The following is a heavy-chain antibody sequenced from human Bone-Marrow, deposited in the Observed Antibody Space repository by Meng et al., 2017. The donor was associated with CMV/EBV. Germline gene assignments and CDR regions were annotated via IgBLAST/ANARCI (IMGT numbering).Heavy chain of an antibody. J-gene: IGHJ6*02. CDR1: GFTFSSYG. Sequence: GESXKXXCAXSGFTFSSYGMHWVRQAPGKGLEWVAFIRYDGSNKDYADSVKGRFTISRDNSKNTLYLQMNSLRAEDTAVYYCARDLIVPAAIDYYYGMDVWGQGTTVTVYS. CDR3: ARDLIVPAAIDYYYGMDV. D-gene: IGHD2-2*01. CDR2: IRYDGSNK. V-gene: IGHV3-30*02.